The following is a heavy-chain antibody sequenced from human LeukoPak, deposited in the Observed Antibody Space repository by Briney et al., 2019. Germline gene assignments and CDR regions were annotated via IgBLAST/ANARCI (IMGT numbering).Heavy chain of an antibody. CDR2: INSDGSST. Sequence: GGLRLSCAASGFTFSSYWMHWVRQAPGKGLVWVSRINSDGSSTSYADSVKGRFTISRDNAKNTLYLQMNSLRAEDTAVYYCARVSTTEYYCGSGSYDYWGQGTLVTVSS. CDR1: GFTFSSYW. V-gene: IGHV3-74*01. CDR3: ARVSTTEYYCGSGSYDY. J-gene: IGHJ4*02. D-gene: IGHD3-10*01.